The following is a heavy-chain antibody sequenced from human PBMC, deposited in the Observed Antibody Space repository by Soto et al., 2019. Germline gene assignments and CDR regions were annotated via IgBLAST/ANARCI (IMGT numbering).Heavy chain of an antibody. V-gene: IGHV4-34*01. J-gene: IGHJ4*02. D-gene: IGHD3-10*01. CDR2: INHSGST. CDR1: GGSFSGYY. Sequence: SETLSLTSAVYGGSFSGYYWSWIRQPPGKGLEWIGEINHSGSTNYNPSLKSRVTISVDTSKNQFSLKLSSVTAADTAVYYCARGRIGITMVRGVYYYFDYWGQGTLVTVSS. CDR3: ARGRIGITMVRGVYYYFDY.